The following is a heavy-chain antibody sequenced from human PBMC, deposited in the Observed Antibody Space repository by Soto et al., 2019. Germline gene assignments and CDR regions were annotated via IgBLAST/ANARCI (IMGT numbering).Heavy chain of an antibody. CDR2: IYHSGST. V-gene: IGHV4-4*02. J-gene: IGHJ5*02. Sequence: PSETLSLTCAVSGGSISSSNWWSWVRQPPGKGLEWIGEIYHSGSTNYNPSLKSRVTISVDKSKNQFSLKLSSVTAADTAVYYCARDHCSSTSCYRGYWFDPWGQRTLVTVSS. CDR3: ARDHCSSTSCYRGYWFDP. CDR1: GGSISSSNW. D-gene: IGHD2-2*02.